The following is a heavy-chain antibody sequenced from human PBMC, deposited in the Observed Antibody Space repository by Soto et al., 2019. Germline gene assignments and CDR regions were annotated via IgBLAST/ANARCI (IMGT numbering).Heavy chain of an antibody. V-gene: IGHV1-18*01. CDR1: CYTFTSNG. J-gene: IGHJ6*02. CDR3: AREGQAPYYYYGMDV. Sequence: ASLKVSCKDSCYTFTSNGLSCLTQSPGQVLEWMGWISAYNGNTNYAQKLQGRVTMTTDTSTSTAYMELRSLRSDDTAVYYCAREGQAPYYYYGMDVWGQGTAVTVSS. CDR2: ISAYNGNT.